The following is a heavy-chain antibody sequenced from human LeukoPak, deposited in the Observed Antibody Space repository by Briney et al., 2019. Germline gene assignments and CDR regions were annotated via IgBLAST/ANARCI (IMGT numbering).Heavy chain of an antibody. CDR2: SRYGTIG. CDR1: GGSVGSTSYF. J-gene: IGHJ3*02. V-gene: IGHV4-39*01. D-gene: IGHD1-1*01. CDR3: AALWNGGPQWSFDI. Sequence: SETLSLTSTVSGGSVGSTSYFRRWLRHPPAALPALSPNSRYGTIGYYYQSVKSRVTISADTSGNSLSLSLNTVTAADTAVYSGAALWNGGPQWSFDIWGRGTRVTVSS.